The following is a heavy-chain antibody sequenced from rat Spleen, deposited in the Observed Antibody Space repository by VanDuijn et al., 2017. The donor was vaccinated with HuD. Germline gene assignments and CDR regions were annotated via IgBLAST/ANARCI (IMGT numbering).Heavy chain of an antibody. D-gene: IGHD1-12*02. J-gene: IGHJ4*01. V-gene: IGHV3-3*01. Sequence: EVQLQESGPGLVKPSQSLSLTCSVTDHSITNGYRWNWIRKFPGNKLEWMGYINSAGNTLYNPSLKSRISITRDTSKNQFFLQVNSVTTEDTATYYCTRGGDGNYYYEGVMNAWGQGASVTVSS. CDR1: DHSITNGYR. CDR3: TRGGDGNYYYEGVMNA. CDR2: INSAGNT.